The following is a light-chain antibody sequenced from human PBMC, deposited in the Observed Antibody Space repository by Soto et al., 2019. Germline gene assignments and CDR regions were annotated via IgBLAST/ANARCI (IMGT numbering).Light chain of an antibody. Sequence: EVVLTQSPATLSLSPGERATLSCRASQSISKYLSWYQQKPAQAPSLLIFDASYRSTGSPARFIGSGSGTDFTITISSLEHEDFAVYYCHQRGDWVWTFGQGTKVEIK. CDR3: HQRGDWVWT. CDR2: DAS. CDR1: QSISKY. J-gene: IGKJ1*01. V-gene: IGKV3-11*01.